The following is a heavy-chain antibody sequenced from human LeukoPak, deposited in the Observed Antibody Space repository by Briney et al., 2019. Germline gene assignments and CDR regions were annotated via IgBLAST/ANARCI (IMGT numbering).Heavy chain of an antibody. CDR2: IKQDGSEK. CDR3: ASTSDGYSSGWTLWPDAFDI. D-gene: IGHD6-19*01. V-gene: IGHV3-7*01. J-gene: IGHJ3*02. CDR1: GFTFSSYW. Sequence: PGGSLRLSCAASGFTFSSYWMSWVRQAPGKGLEWVANIKQDGSEKYYVDSVKGRFTISRDNAKNSLYLQMNSLRAEDTAVYYCASTSDGYSSGWTLWPDAFDIWGQGTMVTVSS.